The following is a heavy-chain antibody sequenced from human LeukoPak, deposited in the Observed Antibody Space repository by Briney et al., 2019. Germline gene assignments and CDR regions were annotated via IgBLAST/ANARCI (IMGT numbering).Heavy chain of an antibody. D-gene: IGHD1-26*01. J-gene: IGHJ3*02. CDR1: GFPFSDYY. CDR3: AISRYSGSRTGYDAFDI. Sequence: GGSLRLFCAASGFPFSDYYKSWSRQAPGKGAEGGAYISSSGSTIYNADSVKGRFTISRDNAKNSLYLQMNSLTAEDTAVYYCAISRYSGSRTGYDAFDIWGQGTMVTVSS. CDR2: ISSSGSTI. V-gene: IGHV3-11*04.